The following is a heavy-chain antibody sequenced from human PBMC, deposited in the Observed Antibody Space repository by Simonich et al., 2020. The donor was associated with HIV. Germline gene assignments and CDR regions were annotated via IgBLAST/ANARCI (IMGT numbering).Heavy chain of an antibody. CDR2: GNPNSGGT. V-gene: IGHV1-2*06. Sequence: QVQLVQSGAEVKKPGASVKVSCKASGYTFTDYKIHWVRQAPGQGLEWRGRGNPNSGGTKYPQKFQGRVTMTRDKSITTAYMELSRLRSDDTAFYYCATHGPGSYSSALDIWGQGTMVTVSS. CDR1: GYTFTDYK. J-gene: IGHJ3*02. CDR3: ATHGPGSYSSALDI. D-gene: IGHD1-26*01.